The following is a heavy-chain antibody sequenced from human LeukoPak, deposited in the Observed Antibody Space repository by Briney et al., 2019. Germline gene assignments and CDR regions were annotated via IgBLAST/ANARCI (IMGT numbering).Heavy chain of an antibody. CDR1: GYSFSGYY. CDR2: INPNSGAT. Sequence: RASVEVSCKASGYSFSGYYIHWLRQAPGQGLEWMGWINPNSGATTYAQKFQGRVTMTRDTSISTVYMELSRLRSDDTAVYYCARKWIQLWSDAFDIWGQGTMVTVSS. V-gene: IGHV1-2*02. D-gene: IGHD5-18*01. CDR3: ARKWIQLWSDAFDI. J-gene: IGHJ3*02.